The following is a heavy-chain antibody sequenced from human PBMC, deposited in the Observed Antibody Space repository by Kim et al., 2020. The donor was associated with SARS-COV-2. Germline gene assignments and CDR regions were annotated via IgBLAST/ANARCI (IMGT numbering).Heavy chain of an antibody. CDR3: AKDEFPGIAVAAPYFDY. J-gene: IGHJ4*02. D-gene: IGHD6-19*01. CDR1: GFTFGDYA. Sequence: GGSLRLSCAASGFTFGDYAMHWVRQAPGKGLEWVSGISWNSGSIGYADSVKGRFTISRDNAKNSLYLQMNSLRAEDTALYYCAKDEFPGIAVAAPYFDYWGQGTLVTVSS. V-gene: IGHV3-9*01. CDR2: ISWNSGSI.